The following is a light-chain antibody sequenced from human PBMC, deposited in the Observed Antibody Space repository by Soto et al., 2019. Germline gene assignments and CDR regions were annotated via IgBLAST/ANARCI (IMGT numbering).Light chain of an antibody. CDR2: EVS. V-gene: IGLV2-8*01. CDR1: SSDFTGYNY. CDR3: SSYAGTNNYV. J-gene: IGLJ1*01. Sequence: QSVLTQPPSASGSPGQSVTISCTGTSSDFTGYNYVSWYQQHPVKAPKLMIYEVSKRPSGVPDRFSGSKSGNTASLTVSGPQAEDEADYYCSSYAGTNNYVFGTGTKVTVL.